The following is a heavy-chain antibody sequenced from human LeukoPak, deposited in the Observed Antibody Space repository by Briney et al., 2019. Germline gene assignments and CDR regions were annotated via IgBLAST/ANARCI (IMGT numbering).Heavy chain of an antibody. CDR1: GGSISSGSYY. CDR3: ARDGQQWLVGGWFDP. V-gene: IGHV4-61*02. D-gene: IGHD6-19*01. J-gene: IGHJ5*02. Sequence: TSETLSLTCTVSGGSISSGSYYWSWIRQPAGKGLEWIGRIYTSGSTNYNPSLKSRVTMSVDTSKNQFSLKLSSVTAADTAVYYCARDGQQWLVGGWFDPWGQGTLVTVSS. CDR2: IYTSGST.